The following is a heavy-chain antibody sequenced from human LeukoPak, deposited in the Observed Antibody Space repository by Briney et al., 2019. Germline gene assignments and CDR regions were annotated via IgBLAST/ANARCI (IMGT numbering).Heavy chain of an antibody. J-gene: IGHJ5*02. CDR1: GFTFGDYG. CDR3: TRGRQTDH. CDR2: IRSKTYGGTT. Sequence: PGGSLRLSCTASGFTFGDYGMNWVRQAPGKGLEWVGFIRSKTYGGTTEYAASVKGRFTISRDDSKSIAYLQLSSLKSEDTAVYYCTRGRQTDHWGQGTLVTVSS. V-gene: IGHV3-49*04.